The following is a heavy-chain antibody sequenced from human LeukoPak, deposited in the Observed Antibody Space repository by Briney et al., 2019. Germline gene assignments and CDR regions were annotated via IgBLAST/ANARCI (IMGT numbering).Heavy chain of an antibody. J-gene: IGHJ3*02. CDR2: FDPEDGET. D-gene: IGHD3-10*01. V-gene: IGHV1-24*01. Sequence: ASVKVSCKVSGYTLTELSMHWVRQAPGKGLEWMGGFDPEDGETIYAQKFQGRVTITADESTSTAYMELSSLRSEDTAVYYCARGDGSGSYPSDAFDIWGQGTMVTVSS. CDR1: GYTLTELS. CDR3: ARGDGSGSYPSDAFDI.